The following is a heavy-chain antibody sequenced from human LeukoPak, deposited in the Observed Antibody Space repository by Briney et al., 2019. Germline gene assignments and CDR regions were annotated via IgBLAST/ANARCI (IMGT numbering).Heavy chain of an antibody. CDR1: GGSISSSNW. D-gene: IGHD1-26*01. CDR2: IYHSGST. Sequence: SETLSLTCAVSGGSISSSNWWSWVRQPPGKGLEWIGEIYHSGSTNYNPSLKSRVTISVDKSKNQFSLKLSSVTAADTAVYYCARGGGVGATGAFDIWGQGTMVTVSS. J-gene: IGHJ3*02. CDR3: ARGGGVGATGAFDI. V-gene: IGHV4-4*02.